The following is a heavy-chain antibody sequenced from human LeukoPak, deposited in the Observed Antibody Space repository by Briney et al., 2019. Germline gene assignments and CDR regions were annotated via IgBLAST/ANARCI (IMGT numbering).Heavy chain of an antibody. J-gene: IGHJ4*02. Sequence: GGSLRLSCAASGFTSSSYAMSWVRQAPGKGLEWVSAIRGSGGSTYYADSVKGRFTISRDISKNTLYLQMNSLRAEDTAVYYCAKKSEVLTGYVDYWGQGTLVTVSS. CDR1: GFTSSSYA. CDR2: IRGSGGST. CDR3: AKKSEVLTGYVDY. D-gene: IGHD3-9*01. V-gene: IGHV3-23*01.